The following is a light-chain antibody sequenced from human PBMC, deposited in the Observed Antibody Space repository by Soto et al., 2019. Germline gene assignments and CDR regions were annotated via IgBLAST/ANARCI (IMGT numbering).Light chain of an antibody. V-gene: IGLV1-40*01. J-gene: IGLJ2*01. Sequence: QSVLTQAPSVSGAPGQRGTISCTGSSSDIGAGYDVHWYLRLPGTTPKLLIYGNSTRPSGVPDRVSGAKSGTSASLAITGLQAEDDADSDGQSYDSSLSGYVVFGGGTKRTVL. CDR2: GNS. CDR1: SSDIGAGYD. CDR3: QSYDSSLSGYVV.